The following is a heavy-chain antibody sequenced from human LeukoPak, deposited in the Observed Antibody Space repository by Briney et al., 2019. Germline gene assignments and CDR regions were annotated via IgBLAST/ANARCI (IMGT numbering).Heavy chain of an antibody. CDR1: GFTVITND. CDR2: LYSDGNT. J-gene: IGHJ4*02. Sequence: GGSLRLSCAASGFTVITNDMTWVRQAPGKGLEWVSVLYSDGNTKYADSVQGRFTISRDNSKNTLYLEMNSLSPDDTAAYYCARGVEPLAADTLAYWGQGTLVTVSS. CDR3: ARGVEPLAADTLAY. D-gene: IGHD1-14*01. V-gene: IGHV3-53*01.